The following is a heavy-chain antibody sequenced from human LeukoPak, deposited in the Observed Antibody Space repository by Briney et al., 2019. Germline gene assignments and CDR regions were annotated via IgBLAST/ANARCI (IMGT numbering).Heavy chain of an antibody. J-gene: IGHJ5*02. V-gene: IGHV3-23*01. CDR2: LRGGGGST. D-gene: IGHD3-22*01. CDR3: AKASDDYYDSSGYYSLGFDP. CDR1: GFTFSRYG. Sequence: GTLRVSCAAPGFTFSRYGMSWVRQAPGKGLEWVSDLRGGGGSTYYADSVKGRFTISRDNSKSTLYLQMNSLRAEDTAVYYCAKASDDYYDSSGYYSLGFDPWGQGALVTVSS.